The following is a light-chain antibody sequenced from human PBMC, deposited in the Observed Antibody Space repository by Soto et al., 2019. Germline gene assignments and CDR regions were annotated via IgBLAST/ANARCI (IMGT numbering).Light chain of an antibody. V-gene: IGKV1-5*03. Sequence: EMQMTQSPASLAASEGDSVTSSFRASQSISSWLAWYQQKPGKAPKLLIYKASSLESGVPSRFSGSGSGTEFALTLSSLQPDDFATYFCQQYNTYWTFGQGTKVDIK. J-gene: IGKJ1*01. CDR2: KAS. CDR3: QQYNTYWT. CDR1: QSISSW.